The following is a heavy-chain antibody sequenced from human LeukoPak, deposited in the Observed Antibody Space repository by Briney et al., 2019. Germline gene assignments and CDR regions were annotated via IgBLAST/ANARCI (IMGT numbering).Heavy chain of an antibody. CDR2: INHSGST. CDR1: GGSFSGYY. Sequence: PSETLSLTCAVYGGSFSGYYWSWIRQPPGKGLEWIGEINHSGSTNYNPSLKSRVTISVDTSKNQFSLTLNSVTAADTAVYYCARVTYYYGSGSRARPNWFDPWGQGTLVTVSS. CDR3: ARVTYYYGSGSRARPNWFDP. V-gene: IGHV4-34*01. D-gene: IGHD3-10*01. J-gene: IGHJ5*02.